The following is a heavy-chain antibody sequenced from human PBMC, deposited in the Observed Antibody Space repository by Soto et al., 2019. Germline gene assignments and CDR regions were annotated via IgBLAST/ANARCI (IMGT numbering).Heavy chain of an antibody. V-gene: IGHV4-30-2*01. Sequence: QLQLQESGSGLVKPSQTLSLTCAVSGGSISSGGYSWSWIRQPPGKGLEWIGYIYHSGSTYYNPSLKSRVTISVDRSTNQFSLKLSSVPAADTAVYYCARAGGLGAVAADYWGQGTLVTVSS. D-gene: IGHD6-19*01. CDR3: ARAGGLGAVAADY. J-gene: IGHJ4*02. CDR2: IYHSGST. CDR1: GGSISSGGYS.